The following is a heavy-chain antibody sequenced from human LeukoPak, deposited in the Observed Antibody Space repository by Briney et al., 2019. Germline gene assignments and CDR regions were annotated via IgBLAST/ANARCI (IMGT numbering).Heavy chain of an antibody. CDR1: GGSFSGYY. V-gene: IGHV4-59*01. CDR2: IYYSGST. CDR3: ARDKGATN. D-gene: IGHD1-26*01. J-gene: IGHJ4*02. Sequence: SETLSLTCAVYGGSFSGYYWSWIRQPPGKGLEWIGYIYYSGSTNYNPSLKSRVTISVDTSKNQFSLKLSSVTAADTAVHYCARDKGATNWGQGTLVTVSS.